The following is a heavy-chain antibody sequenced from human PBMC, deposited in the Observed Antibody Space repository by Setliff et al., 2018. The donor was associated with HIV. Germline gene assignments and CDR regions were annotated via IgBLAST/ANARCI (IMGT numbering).Heavy chain of an antibody. Sequence: SETLSLTCTVSGASFTTYYWSWLRQPPGKELEWIGYFYTSGSTNYNPSLKSRVTISIDTSKNQFSLKLNAVTAADTAVYYCARRPPLTTGREYYFDFWGQGTLVTVSS. CDR2: FYTSGST. CDR3: ARRPPLTTGREYYFDF. J-gene: IGHJ4*02. CDR1: GASFTTYY. D-gene: IGHD1-1*01. V-gene: IGHV4-4*09.